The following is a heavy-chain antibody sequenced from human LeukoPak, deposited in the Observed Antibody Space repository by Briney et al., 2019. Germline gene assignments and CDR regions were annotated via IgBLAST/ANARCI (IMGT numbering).Heavy chain of an antibody. CDR3: ARWYYDGSGYYYDF. D-gene: IGHD3-22*01. V-gene: IGHV4-4*02. CDR1: GFTFSSYSM. J-gene: IGHJ4*02. CDR2: IYSSGST. Sequence: GSLRLSCAASGFTFSSYSMNWVRQAPGKGLEWIGNIYSSGSTYYNPSLKSRVTLSVDKSKNHFSLKLSSVTAADTAVYYCARWYYDGSGYYYDFWGQGTLVTVSS.